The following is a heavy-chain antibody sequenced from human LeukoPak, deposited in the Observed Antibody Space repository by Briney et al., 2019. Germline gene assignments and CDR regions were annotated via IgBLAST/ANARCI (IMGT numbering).Heavy chain of an antibody. CDR2: INPNSGGT. D-gene: IGHD1-26*01. J-gene: IGHJ6*03. V-gene: IGHV1-2*02. Sequence: GASVKVSCKASGYTFTSYAMNWVRQAPGQGLEWMGWINPNSGGTNYAQKFQGRVTMTRDTSISTAYMELSRLRSDDTAVYYCARASQWELLMSDYYYYMDVWGKGTTATVSS. CDR1: GYTFTSYA. CDR3: ARASQWELLMSDYYYYMDV.